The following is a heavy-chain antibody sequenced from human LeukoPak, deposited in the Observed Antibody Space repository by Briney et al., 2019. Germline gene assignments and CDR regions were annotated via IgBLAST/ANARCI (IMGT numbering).Heavy chain of an antibody. CDR2: INPNSGGT. J-gene: IGHJ4*02. CDR3: AISPYSYGFVDY. D-gene: IGHD5-18*01. V-gene: IGHV1-2*02. CDR1: GYTFTGYY. Sequence: ASVKVSCKASGYTFTGYYTHWVRQAPGQGLEWMGWINPNSGGTNYAQKFQGRVTMTRDTSISTAYMELSRLRSDDTAVYYCAISPYSYGFVDYWGQGTLVTVSS.